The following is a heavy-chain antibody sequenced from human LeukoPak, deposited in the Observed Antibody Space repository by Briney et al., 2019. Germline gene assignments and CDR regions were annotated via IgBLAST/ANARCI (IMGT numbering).Heavy chain of an antibody. CDR1: GYTFTSYY. V-gene: IGHV1-46*01. CDR2: INPSGGST. J-gene: IGHJ3*02. D-gene: IGHD1-26*01. Sequence: ASVKVSCKASGYTFTSYYMHWVRQAPGQGLEWMGIINPSGGSTSYAQKFQGRVTMTTDTSTSTAYMELRSLISDDTGVYYCATLSGTFLRGAFDIWGHGTMVTVSS. CDR3: ATLSGTFLRGAFDI.